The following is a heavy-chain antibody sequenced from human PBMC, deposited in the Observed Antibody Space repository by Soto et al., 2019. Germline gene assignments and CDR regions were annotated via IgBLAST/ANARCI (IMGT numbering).Heavy chain of an antibody. Sequence: GESLKISCKGSGYSFTNYWIGWVRQMPGKGLEWMGIIYPGDSDTRYSPSFQGQVTISADKSISTAYLQWSSLKASDTAMYYCARRRATWLVITRPYYGMDVWGQGKTVTVSS. CDR1: GYSFTNYW. D-gene: IGHD6-19*01. J-gene: IGHJ6*02. CDR2: IYPGDSDT. CDR3: ARRRATWLVITRPYYGMDV. V-gene: IGHV5-51*01.